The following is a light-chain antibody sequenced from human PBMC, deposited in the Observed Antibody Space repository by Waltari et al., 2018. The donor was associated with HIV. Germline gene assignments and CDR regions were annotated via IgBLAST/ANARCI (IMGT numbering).Light chain of an antibody. CDR1: QSVSSSY. J-gene: IGKJ2*01. Sequence: EMVLTQSPGTLSLSPGERATLSCRARQSVSSSYLAWYQQKPGQAPSLLIYGASSRATGIPDRFSGSGSGTDFTLTISRLEPEDFAVYYCQQYGSSLMYTFGQGTKLEIK. CDR3: QQYGSSLMYT. CDR2: GAS. V-gene: IGKV3-20*01.